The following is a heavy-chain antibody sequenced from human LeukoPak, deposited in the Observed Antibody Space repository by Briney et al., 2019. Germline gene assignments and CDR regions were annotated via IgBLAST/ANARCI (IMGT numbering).Heavy chain of an antibody. CDR2: IYYSGST. CDR1: GGSISSGGYY. J-gene: IGHJ4*02. V-gene: IGHV4-61*08. Sequence: PSETLSLTCTVSGGSISSGGYYWSWIRQHPGKGLEWIGYIYYSGSTNYNPSLKSRVTISVDTSKNQFSLKLSSVTAADTAVYYCARDVGYSGYLGYWGQGTLVTVSS. CDR3: ARDVGYSGYLGY. D-gene: IGHD5-12*01.